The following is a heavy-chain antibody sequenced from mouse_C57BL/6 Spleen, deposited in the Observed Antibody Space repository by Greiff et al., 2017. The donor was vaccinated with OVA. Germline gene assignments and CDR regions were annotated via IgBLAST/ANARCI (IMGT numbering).Heavy chain of an antibody. CDR3: ARRGGVITPGYFEG. CDR1: GYTFTSYD. CDR2: IYPRVGST. J-gene: IGHJ1*03. V-gene: IGHV1-85*01. Sequence: QVQLKESGPELVKPGASVKLSCKASGYTFTSYDINWVKQRPGQGLEWIGWIYPRVGSTNYNEKFKGKATLTVDTSTSPAYMELHSRTSEDAAVYFCARRGGVITPGYFEGWGTGTTVTVAS. D-gene: IGHD1-1*01.